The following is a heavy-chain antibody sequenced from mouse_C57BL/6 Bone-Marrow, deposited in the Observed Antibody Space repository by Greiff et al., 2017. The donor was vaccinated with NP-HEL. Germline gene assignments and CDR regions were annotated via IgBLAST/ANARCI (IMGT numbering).Heavy chain of an antibody. V-gene: IGHV1-39*01. CDR3: ARRGYYDGSRPHWYFEV. CDR1: GYSFTDYN. Sequence: VQLQQSGPELVKPGASVKLSCKASGYSFTDYNMNWVKQSNGKSLEWIGVINPNYGTTSYNQTFKGKATLTVDKSSSTAYMQLNSLTSEDSAVYDCARRGYYDGSRPHWYFEVWGTGTTVTVSS. D-gene: IGHD1-1*01. CDR2: INPNYGTT. J-gene: IGHJ1*03.